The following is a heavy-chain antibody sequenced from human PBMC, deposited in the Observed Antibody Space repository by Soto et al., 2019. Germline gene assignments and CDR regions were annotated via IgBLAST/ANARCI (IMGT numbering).Heavy chain of an antibody. J-gene: IGHJ1*01. CDR3: ATGYSSGWYLYFQH. CDR2: IYYSGST. D-gene: IGHD6-19*01. CDR1: GGSISSYY. Sequence: SETLSLTCTVSGGSISSYYWSWIRQPPGKELEWIGYIYYSGSTNYNPSLKSRVTISVDTSKNQFSLKLSSVTAADTAVDYFATGYSSGWYLYFQHWGQGTLVTFSS. V-gene: IGHV4-59*01.